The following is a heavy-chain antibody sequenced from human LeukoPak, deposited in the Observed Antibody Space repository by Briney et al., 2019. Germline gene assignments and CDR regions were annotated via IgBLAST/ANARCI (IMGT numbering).Heavy chain of an antibody. J-gene: IGHJ4*02. CDR1: GGSISSSSYY. CDR3: ARFNSGSYQHYFDY. CDR2: IYYSGST. D-gene: IGHD1-26*01. V-gene: IGHV4-39*07. Sequence: SETLSLTCTVSGGSISSSSYYWGWIRQPPGKGLEWIGSIYYSGSTYYNPSLESRVTISVDTSENQFSLKLSSVTAADTAVYYCARFNSGSYQHYFDYWGQGTLVTVSS.